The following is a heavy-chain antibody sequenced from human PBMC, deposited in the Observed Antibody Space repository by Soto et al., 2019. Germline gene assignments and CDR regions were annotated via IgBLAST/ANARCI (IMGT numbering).Heavy chain of an antibody. CDR3: ARHNYYGMDV. J-gene: IGHJ6*02. CDR2: ISGYDGNT. CDR1: GGTFSSYT. Sequence: ASVKVSCKASGGTFSSYTISWVRQAPGQGLEWVGWISGYDGNTDYAHKFRGRVTMTTDTSTNTAYMDLRSLRSDDTAVYYCARHNYYGMDVWGQGTTVTVSS. V-gene: IGHV1-18*01.